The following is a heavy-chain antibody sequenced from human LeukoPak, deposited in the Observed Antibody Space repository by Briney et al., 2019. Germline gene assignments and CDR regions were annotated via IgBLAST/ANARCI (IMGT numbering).Heavy chain of an antibody. J-gene: IGHJ5*02. V-gene: IGHV4-31*03. D-gene: IGHD6-6*01. CDR2: IYYSGST. Sequence: PSETLSLTCTVSGGSISSGGYSWSWIRQHPGKGLEWIGYIYYSGSTYYNPSLKSRATISVDTSKNQFSLKLSSVTAADTAVYYCARVRNWYSTSSRWFDPWGQGTLVTVSS. CDR3: ARVRNWYSTSSRWFDP. CDR1: GGSISSGGYS.